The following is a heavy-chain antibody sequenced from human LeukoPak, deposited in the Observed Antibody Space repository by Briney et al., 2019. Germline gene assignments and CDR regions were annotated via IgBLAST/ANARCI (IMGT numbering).Heavy chain of an antibody. D-gene: IGHD4-17*01. J-gene: IGHJ5*02. CDR2: ISSSSYI. CDR3: ARVMTAVTNGWFDP. V-gene: IGHV3-21*04. Sequence: PGGSLRLSCAASGFTFSSYSMNWVRQAPGKGLEWVSSISSSSYIYYADSVKGRFTISRDNAKNSLYLQMNSLRAEDTAVYYCARVMTAVTNGWFDPWGQGTLVTVSS. CDR1: GFTFSSYS.